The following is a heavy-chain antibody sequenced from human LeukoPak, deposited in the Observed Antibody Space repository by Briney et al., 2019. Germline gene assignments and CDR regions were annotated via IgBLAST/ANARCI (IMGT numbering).Heavy chain of an antibody. CDR1: GFTFSDYN. CDR3: AREGRSYTSSWSLFDY. V-gene: IGHV3-21*01. CDR2: ITSGTTYI. J-gene: IGHJ4*02. D-gene: IGHD6-13*01. Sequence: PGGSLRLSCAASGFTFSDYNMNWVRQSPEKGLEWVSSITSGTTYIYYADSVRGRFTLSRDNAKNSLYLQMNSLRAEDTAVYYCAREGRSYTSSWSLFDYWGQGTLVTVSS.